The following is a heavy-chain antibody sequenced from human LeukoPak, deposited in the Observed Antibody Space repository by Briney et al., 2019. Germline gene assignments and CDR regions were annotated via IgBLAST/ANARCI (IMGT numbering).Heavy chain of an antibody. CDR3: ARQRSSSIIYYYGMDV. J-gene: IGHJ6*02. CDR2: IYPGDSDT. D-gene: IGHD2-2*01. Sequence: GASLQISCKGSGSSFTSYWIGWVRQMPAKGLEWRGIIYPGDSDTRYSPSFQGQVTISADKSISTAYLQWSSLKAADTAMYYCARQRSSSIIYYYGMDVWGQGTTVTVSS. V-gene: IGHV5-51*01. CDR1: GSSFTSYW.